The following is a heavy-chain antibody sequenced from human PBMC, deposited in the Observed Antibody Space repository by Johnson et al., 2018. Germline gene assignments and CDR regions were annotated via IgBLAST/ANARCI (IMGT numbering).Heavy chain of an antibody. CDR1: GFTFSSYG. Sequence: QVQLVQSGGGVVQPGRSLRLSCAASGFTFSSYGMHWVRQAPGKGLEWVAVISYDGSNKYYADSVKGRFTISRDDSMNTRYLQMNSLRTEDTAVYYCAKDPRSSWKRASYYYYRDVWGKGTTVTVSS. CDR3: AKDPRSSWKRASYYYYRDV. D-gene: IGHD6-13*01. CDR2: ISYDGSNK. V-gene: IGHV3-30*18. J-gene: IGHJ6*03.